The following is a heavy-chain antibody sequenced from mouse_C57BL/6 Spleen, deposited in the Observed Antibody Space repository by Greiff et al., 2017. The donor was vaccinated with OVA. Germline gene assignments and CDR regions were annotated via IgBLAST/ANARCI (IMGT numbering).Heavy chain of an antibody. Sequence: EVKLMESGGGLVQPGGSLKLSCAASGFTFSDYGMAWVRQAPRKGPEWVAFISNLAYSIYYADTVTGRFTISRENAKNTLYLEMSSLRSEDTAMYYCARHDDYGYAMDYWGQGTSVTVSS. V-gene: IGHV5-15*01. J-gene: IGHJ4*01. D-gene: IGHD2-4*01. CDR1: GFTFSDYG. CDR3: ARHDDYGYAMDY. CDR2: ISNLAYSI.